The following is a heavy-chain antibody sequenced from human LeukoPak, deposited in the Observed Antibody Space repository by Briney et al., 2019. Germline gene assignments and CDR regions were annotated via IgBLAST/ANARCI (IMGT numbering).Heavy chain of an antibody. V-gene: IGHV3-11*03. CDR3: ARSGNPIYYYYYGMDV. D-gene: IGHD5-12*01. J-gene: IGHJ6*02. CDR1: GFTFSDYY. Sequence: GGPLRLSCAASGFTFSDYYMSWIRQAPGKGLEWVSYISSSSSYTNYADSVKGRFTISRDNAKNSLYLQMNSLRAEDTAVYYCARSGNPIYYYYYGMDVWGQGTTVTVSS. CDR2: ISSSSSYT.